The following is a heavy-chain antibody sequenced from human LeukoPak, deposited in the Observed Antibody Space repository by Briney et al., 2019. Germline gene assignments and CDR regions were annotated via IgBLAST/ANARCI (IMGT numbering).Heavy chain of an antibody. D-gene: IGHD3-10*01. CDR3: ARHPRGGWNY. CDR2: IYTRGGT. V-gene: IGHV4-61*02. Sequence: PSETLSLTCTVSDVSISSGSYYWTWIRQPAGKGLEWIGRIYTRGGTTYNPSLKSRVTISIDTSKNQFSLKLSSVTAADTAVYYCARHPRGGWNYWGQGTLVTVSS. J-gene: IGHJ4*02. CDR1: DVSISSGSYY.